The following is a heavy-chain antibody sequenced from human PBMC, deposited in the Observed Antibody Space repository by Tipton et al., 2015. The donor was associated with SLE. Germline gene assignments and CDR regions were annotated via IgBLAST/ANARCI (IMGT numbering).Heavy chain of an antibody. CDR3: ARGELYSGASLYYFEY. J-gene: IGHJ4*02. CDR1: GGSFSGYY. V-gene: IGHV4-59*01. D-gene: IGHD1-7*01. CDR2: VSDSGST. Sequence: TLSLTCAVYGGSFSGYYWNWIRQPPGKGLEWIGYVSDSGSTSYNPSLKSRVTISVDTSKNQFSLKLSSVTAADTAVYFCARGELYSGASLYYFEYWGQGTLVTVSS.